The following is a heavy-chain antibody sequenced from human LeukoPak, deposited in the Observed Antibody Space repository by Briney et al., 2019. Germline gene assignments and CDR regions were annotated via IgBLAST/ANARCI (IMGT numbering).Heavy chain of an antibody. J-gene: IGHJ4*02. CDR2: ISAYNGNT. CDR1: GYTFTSYG. Sequence: GASVKVSFKASGYTFTSYGISWVRQAPGQGLEWMGWISAYNGNTNYAQKLQGRVTMTTDRSKRTAYMDLRSLRSDDTAVYYCARDTYYYDSSGYFRFDYWGQGTLVTVSS. V-gene: IGHV1-18*01. D-gene: IGHD3-22*01. CDR3: ARDTYYYDSSGYFRFDY.